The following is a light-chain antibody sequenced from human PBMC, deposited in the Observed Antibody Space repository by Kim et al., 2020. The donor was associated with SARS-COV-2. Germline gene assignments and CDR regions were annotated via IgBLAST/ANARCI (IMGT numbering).Light chain of an antibody. Sequence: SVVDSVTITCRASQGMSSDYLAWYQQKPGKAPKVLIYGASTLQSGVPSRFSGSGSRTDFTLTISSLQPEDFATYYCQQLNGYPYTFGGGTKVDIK. CDR3: QQLNGYPYT. CDR2: GAS. CDR1: QGMSSDY. J-gene: IGKJ4*01. V-gene: IGKV1-9*01.